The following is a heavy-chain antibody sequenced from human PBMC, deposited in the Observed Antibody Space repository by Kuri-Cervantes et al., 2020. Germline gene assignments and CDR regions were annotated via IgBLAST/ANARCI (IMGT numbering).Heavy chain of an antibody. CDR1: GFTFSSYA. Sequence: GGSLRLSCAASGFTFSSYAMHWVRQAPGKGLEWVAVISYDGSNKYYADSVKGRFTISRDNSKNTLYLQMNSLRAEDTAVYYCARSNIAAAGTNFDYCGQGTLVTVSS. D-gene: IGHD6-13*01. CDR2: ISYDGSNK. CDR3: ARSNIAAAGTNFDY. V-gene: IGHV3-30-3*01. J-gene: IGHJ4*02.